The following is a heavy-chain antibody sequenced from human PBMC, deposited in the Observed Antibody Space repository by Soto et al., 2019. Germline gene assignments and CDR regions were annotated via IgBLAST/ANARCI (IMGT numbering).Heavy chain of an antibody. V-gene: IGHV3-66*01. CDR1: GFTVSSNY. CDR2: IYSGGST. Sequence: GGSLRLSCAASGFTVSSNYMSWVRQAPGKGLEWVSVIYSGGSTYYADSVKGRFTISRDNSKNTLYLQMNSLRAEDTTVYYCAREGVVVAPTGAFDIWGQGTMVTVSS. J-gene: IGHJ3*02. D-gene: IGHD2-15*01. CDR3: AREGVVVAPTGAFDI.